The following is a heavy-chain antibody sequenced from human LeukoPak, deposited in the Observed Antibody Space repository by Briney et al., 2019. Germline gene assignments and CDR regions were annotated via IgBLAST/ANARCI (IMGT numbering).Heavy chain of an antibody. Sequence: KPGGSLRLSCAASGFTFSSYAMSWVRQPPGKGLEWIGEINHSGSTNYNPSLKSRVIISVDTSKNQFSLKLSSVTAADTAVYYCARGLQAYSSSWYALVNWFDPWGQGTLVTVSS. CDR1: GFTFSSYA. CDR2: INHSGST. D-gene: IGHD6-13*01. V-gene: IGHV4-34*01. J-gene: IGHJ5*02. CDR3: ARGLQAYSSSWYALVNWFDP.